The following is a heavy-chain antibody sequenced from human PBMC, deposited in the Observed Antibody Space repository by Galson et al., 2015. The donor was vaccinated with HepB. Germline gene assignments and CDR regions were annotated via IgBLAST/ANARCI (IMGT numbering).Heavy chain of an antibody. J-gene: IGHJ6*02. CDR2: FDPEDGET. Sequence: SVKVCCKVSGYTLTELSMHWVRQAPGKGLEWMGGFDPEDGETIYAQKFQGRVTMTEDTSTDTAYMELSSLRSEDTAVYYCATVGYYYDSSGYYYYYYGMDVWGQGTTVTVSS. V-gene: IGHV1-24*01. CDR1: GYTLTELS. D-gene: IGHD3-22*01. CDR3: ATVGYYYDSSGYYYYYYGMDV.